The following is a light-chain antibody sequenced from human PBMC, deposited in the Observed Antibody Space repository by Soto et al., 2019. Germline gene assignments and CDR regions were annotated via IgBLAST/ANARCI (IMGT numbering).Light chain of an antibody. J-gene: IGKJ5*01. CDR1: ESVSNNY. CDR3: QQRHMWPIT. V-gene: IGKV3D-20*02. CDR2: GAS. Sequence: VLTQSPDVLSLSPGQTATLSCRASESVSNNYLAWYQQKPGQAPRLLIYGASNRATGIPDRFSGSGSGTDFTLTISSLEPEDSAVYYCQQRHMWPITFGQGTRLEIK.